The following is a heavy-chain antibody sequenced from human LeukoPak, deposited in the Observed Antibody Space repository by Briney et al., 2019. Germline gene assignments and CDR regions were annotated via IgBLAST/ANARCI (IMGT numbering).Heavy chain of an antibody. V-gene: IGHV4-34*01. Sequence: SETLSLTCAVYGGSFSAYYWSWIRQPPGKGLEWIGEINHSGSTNYNPSLKSRVTISVDTSKNQFSLKLSSVTAADTAVYYCARVRGTYYYDSSGYYHRANYYYYYYMDVWGKGTTVTVSS. D-gene: IGHD3-22*01. CDR3: ARVRGTYYYDSSGYYHRANYYYYYYMDV. CDR1: GGSFSAYY. J-gene: IGHJ6*03. CDR2: INHSGST.